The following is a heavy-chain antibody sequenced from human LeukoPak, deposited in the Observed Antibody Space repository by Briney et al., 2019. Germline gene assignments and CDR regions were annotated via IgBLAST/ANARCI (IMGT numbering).Heavy chain of an antibody. Sequence: PGGSLRLSCAASGFKFSSYGMHWVRQAPGKGLEWVAVIWYDGSDKYYVDSVKGRFTISRDNSKNTLYLQMDSLRVEDTAIYYCARDRAWDYLDSWDQGPLVTVSS. CDR2: IWYDGSDK. J-gene: IGHJ4*02. D-gene: IGHD1-26*01. CDR3: ARDRAWDYLDS. CDR1: GFKFSSYG. V-gene: IGHV3-33*01.